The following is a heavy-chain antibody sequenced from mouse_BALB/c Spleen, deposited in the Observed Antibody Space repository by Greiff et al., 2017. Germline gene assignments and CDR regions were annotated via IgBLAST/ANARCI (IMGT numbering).Heavy chain of an antibody. J-gene: IGHJ4*01. Sequence: EVMLVESGGGLVQPGGSLRLSCATSGFTFSDFYMEWVRQPPGKRLEWIAASRNKANDYTTEYRASVKGRFIGSRDTSQSIRYLQMNALRSEDTAIDYCARDDYDYEDYAMDYWGQGTSVTVSS. CDR2: SRNKANDYTT. CDR1: GFTFSDFY. V-gene: IGHV7-1*02. D-gene: IGHD2-4*01. CDR3: ARDDYDYEDYAMDY.